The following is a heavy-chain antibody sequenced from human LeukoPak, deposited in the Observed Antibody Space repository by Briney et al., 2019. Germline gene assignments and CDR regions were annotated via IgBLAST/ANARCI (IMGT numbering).Heavy chain of an antibody. CDR2: ISGSGGST. V-gene: IGHV3-23*01. Sequence: PGGSLRLSCAASGFTFSSYAMSWVRQAPGKGLEWVSAISGSGGSTYYADSVKGRFTISRDNARNTLYLQLNSLGAEDTAIHYCARVSSLWSYDYWGQGTLVTVSS. CDR1: GFTFSSYA. D-gene: IGHD4/OR15-4a*01. J-gene: IGHJ4*02. CDR3: ARVSSLWSYDY.